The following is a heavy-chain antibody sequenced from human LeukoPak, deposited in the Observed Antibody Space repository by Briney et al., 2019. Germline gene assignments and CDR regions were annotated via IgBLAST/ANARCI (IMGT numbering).Heavy chain of an antibody. Sequence: GGSLRLSCAASGFTFSDYYMSWVRQAPGKGLEWVSVIYSGGSTYYADSVKGRFTISRDNSKNTLYLQMNSLRAEDTAVYYCARGPDILTGSYDYWGQGTLVTVSS. CDR2: IYSGGST. CDR1: GFTFSDYY. D-gene: IGHD3-9*01. V-gene: IGHV3-53*01. J-gene: IGHJ4*02. CDR3: ARGPDILTGSYDY.